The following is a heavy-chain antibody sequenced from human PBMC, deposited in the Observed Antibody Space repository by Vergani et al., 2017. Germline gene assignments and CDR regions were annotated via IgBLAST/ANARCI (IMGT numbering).Heavy chain of an antibody. D-gene: IGHD3-22*01. CDR1: GFSLSTTGLR. CDR3: ARRSNFDDGDGYPFDF. CDR2: IDWDDEK. V-gene: IGHV2-70*04. J-gene: IGHJ4*02. Sequence: QVTLKESGPALVKPTQTLTLTCSFSGFSLSTTGLRVSWFRQPPGKALEWLARIDWDDEKFFSPSLKTRVTISKDTSKNQVVLTMTNMDPVDTATYYCARRSNFDDGDGYPFDFWGQGTLVTVSS.